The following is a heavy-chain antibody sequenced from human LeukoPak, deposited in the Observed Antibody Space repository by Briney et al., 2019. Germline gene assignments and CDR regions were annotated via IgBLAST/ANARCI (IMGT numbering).Heavy chain of an antibody. V-gene: IGHV3-23*01. Sequence: GGSLRLSCAASGFTFSSYGMSWVRQAPGKGLEWVSDISGSGGSTYYADSVKGRFTISRDNSKNTLYLQMNSLRAEDTAVYYCSKDSRTTYDSSWLYYFDSWGQGTLVTVSS. D-gene: IGHD6-13*01. CDR1: GFTFSSYG. CDR2: ISGSGGST. CDR3: SKDSRTTYDSSWLYYFDS. J-gene: IGHJ4*02.